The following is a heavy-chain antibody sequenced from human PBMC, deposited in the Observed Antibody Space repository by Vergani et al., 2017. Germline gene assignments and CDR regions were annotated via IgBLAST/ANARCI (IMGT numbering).Heavy chain of an antibody. D-gene: IGHD1-7*01. V-gene: IGHV1-2*02. CDR3: AREPHWNYGSGFDY. CDR2: INPNSGGT. CDR1: GYTFTGYY. Sequence: QVQLVQSGAEVKKPGASVKVSCKASGYTFTGYYMHWVRQAPGQGLEWMGWINPNSGGTNYAQKFQGRVTMTRDTSISTDYMELSRLRSDDTAVYYCAREPHWNYGSGFDYWRQGTLVTVSS. J-gene: IGHJ4*02.